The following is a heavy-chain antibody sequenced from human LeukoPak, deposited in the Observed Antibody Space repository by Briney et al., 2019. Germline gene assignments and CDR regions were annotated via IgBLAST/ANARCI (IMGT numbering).Heavy chain of an antibody. D-gene: IGHD3-16*01. CDR1: GFTFSSYS. CDR2: ISISRRYI. V-gene: IGHV3-21*01. J-gene: IGHJ3*02. CDR3: ARDLRNYVFHAFDI. Sequence: GGSLRLSCAASGFTFSSYSMNGVRQAPGKGLEGVSSISISRRYIFYADSVKGRFTISRDNAKNSLYLQMNRLRAEDTAVYYCARDLRNYVFHAFDIWGQGTMVTVSS.